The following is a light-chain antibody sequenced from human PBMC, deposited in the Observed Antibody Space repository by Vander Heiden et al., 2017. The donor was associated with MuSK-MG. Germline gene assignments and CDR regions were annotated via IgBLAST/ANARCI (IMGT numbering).Light chain of an antibody. V-gene: IGKV3-11*01. CDR3: QQCRNWPRT. J-gene: IGKJ2*01. CDR2: DAS. Sequence: EIVLTQSPATLSLSPGERAPLSCRASQSVISYLAWYQHKPGQAPRLLIYDASNRATGIPARFSGSGSGTDFTLTISSLEPEDIAVYYCQQCRNWPRTFGQGTKLEIK. CDR1: QSVISY.